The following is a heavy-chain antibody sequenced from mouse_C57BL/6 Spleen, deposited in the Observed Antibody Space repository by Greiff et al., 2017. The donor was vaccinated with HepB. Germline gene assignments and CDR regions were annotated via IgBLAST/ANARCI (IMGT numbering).Heavy chain of an antibody. V-gene: IGHV1-52*01. CDR3: AIYYGSSSWYFDV. Sequence: QVQLQQPGAELVRPGSSVKLSCKASGYTFTSYWMHWVKQRPIQGLEWIGNIDPSDSETHYNQKFKDKATLTVDKSSSTAYMQLSSLTSEDSAVYDCAIYYGSSSWYFDVWGTGTTVTVSS. CDR1: GYTFTSYW. J-gene: IGHJ1*03. D-gene: IGHD1-1*01. CDR2: IDPSDSET.